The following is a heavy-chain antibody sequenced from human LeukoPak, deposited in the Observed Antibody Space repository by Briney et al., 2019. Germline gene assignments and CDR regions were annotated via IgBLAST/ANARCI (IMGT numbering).Heavy chain of an antibody. Sequence: GGSLRLSCAASGFTFSSYEMNWVRQAPGKGLEWVAFIRYDGSNKYYADSVKGRFTISRDNSKNTLYLQMNSLRAEDTAVYYCAKDGIMITFGGVIGLYYYYYMDVWGKGTTVTISS. CDR1: GFTFSSYE. D-gene: IGHD3-16*02. CDR3: AKDGIMITFGGVIGLYYYYYMDV. V-gene: IGHV3-30*02. J-gene: IGHJ6*03. CDR2: IRYDGSNK.